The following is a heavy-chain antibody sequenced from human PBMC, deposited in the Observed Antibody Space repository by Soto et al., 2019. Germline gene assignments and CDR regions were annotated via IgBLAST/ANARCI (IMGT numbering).Heavy chain of an antibody. Sequence: QVQLVESGGGVVQPGRSLRLSCAASGFTFSSYGMHWVRQAPGKGLEWVAVIWYDGSNKYYADSVKGRFTISRDNSKNTLYLQMNSLRAEDTAVYYCARDLQPWLVRRGGMDVWGQGTTVTVSS. CDR1: GFTFSSYG. D-gene: IGHD6-19*01. CDR3: ARDLQPWLVRRGGMDV. V-gene: IGHV3-33*01. CDR2: IWYDGSNK. J-gene: IGHJ6*02.